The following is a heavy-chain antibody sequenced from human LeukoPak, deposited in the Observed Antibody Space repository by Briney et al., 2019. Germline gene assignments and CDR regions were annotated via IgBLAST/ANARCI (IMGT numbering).Heavy chain of an antibody. J-gene: IGHJ5*02. V-gene: IGHV1-8*03. CDR1: GYTFTSYD. D-gene: IGHD2-8*01. CDR3: ARGCLGYCTNGVCSRWFDP. Sequence: GASVKVSCKASGYTFTSYDINWVRQATGQGLEWMGWMNPNSGNTGYAQKFQGRVTITRNTSISTAYMELSSLRSEDTAVYYCARGCLGYCTNGVCSRWFDPWGQGTLVTVSS. CDR2: MNPNSGNT.